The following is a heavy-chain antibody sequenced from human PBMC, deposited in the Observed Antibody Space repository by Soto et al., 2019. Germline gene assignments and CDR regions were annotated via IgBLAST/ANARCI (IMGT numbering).Heavy chain of an antibody. Sequence: SETLSLTCAVYGGSFSGYYWSWIRQPPGKGLEWIGEINHSGSTNYNPSLKSRVTISVDTSKNQFSLKLSSVTAADTAVYYCARGTVTLDYWGQGTLVTVSS. D-gene: IGHD4-17*01. CDR1: GGSFSGYY. CDR3: ARGTVTLDY. J-gene: IGHJ4*02. V-gene: IGHV4-34*01. CDR2: INHSGST.